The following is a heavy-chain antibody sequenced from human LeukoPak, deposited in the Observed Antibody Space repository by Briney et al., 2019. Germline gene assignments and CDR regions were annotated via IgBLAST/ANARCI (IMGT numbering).Heavy chain of an antibody. CDR3: ARDHCSGGSCYSGIYYYYYGMDV. CDR2: IIPIFGTA. V-gene: IGHV1-69*13. Sequence: SVTVSCKASGGTFSSYAIIWVRQAPGQGLEGMGGIIPIFGTANYAQKFQGRVTITADESTSTAYMEMRSLRSEDTAVYYCARDHCSGGSCYSGIYYYYYGMDVWGQGTTVTVSS. D-gene: IGHD2-15*01. J-gene: IGHJ6*02. CDR1: GGTFSSYA.